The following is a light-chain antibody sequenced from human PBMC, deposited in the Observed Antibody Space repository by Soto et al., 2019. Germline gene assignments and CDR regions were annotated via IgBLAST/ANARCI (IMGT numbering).Light chain of an antibody. CDR2: LNSDGSH. Sequence: QPVLTQSPSASASLGASVKLTCTLSSGHSSYTIAWHQQQPEKGPRYLMTLNSDGSHSKGDGIPDRCSGSSSGAERYLSISSLQSEDEDDYYCQTWGTGIEVFGGGTKLTVL. CDR3: QTWGTGIEV. CDR1: SGHSSYT. J-gene: IGLJ3*02. V-gene: IGLV4-69*01.